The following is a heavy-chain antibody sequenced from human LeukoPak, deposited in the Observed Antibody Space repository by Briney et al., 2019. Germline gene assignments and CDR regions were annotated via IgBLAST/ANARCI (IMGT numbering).Heavy chain of an antibody. V-gene: IGHV3-48*01. CDR1: GFTFSSYS. CDR2: ISSSSSTI. D-gene: IGHD5-24*01. Sequence: GGSLRLSCAASGFTFSSYSMNWVRQAPGKGLEWVSYISSSSSTIYYAGSVKGRFTISRDNAKNSLYLQMNSLRAEDTAVCYCARVKMAQDAFDIWGQGTMVTVSS. CDR3: ARVKMAQDAFDI. J-gene: IGHJ3*02.